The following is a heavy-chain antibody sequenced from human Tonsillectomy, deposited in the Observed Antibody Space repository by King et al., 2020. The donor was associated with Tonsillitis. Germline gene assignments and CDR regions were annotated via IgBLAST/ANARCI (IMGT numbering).Heavy chain of an antibody. CDR1: GFTFSSYG. D-gene: IGHD1-1*01. V-gene: IGHV3-30*03. CDR3: ATRPERPPYYYVGMDV. J-gene: IGHJ6*02. Sequence: VQLVESGGGVVQPGRSLRLSCAASGFTFSSYGMHWVRQAPGKGLEWVAIISYDGSNKYYADSVKGRFTISRDNSKNTLYLQMNSLRAEDTAVYYCATRPERPPYYYVGMDVWGQGTTVTVSS. CDR2: ISYDGSNK.